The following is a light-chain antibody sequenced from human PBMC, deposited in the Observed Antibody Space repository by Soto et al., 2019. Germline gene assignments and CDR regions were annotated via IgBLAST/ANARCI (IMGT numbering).Light chain of an antibody. J-gene: IGLJ2*01. CDR1: GSDVASYDY. V-gene: IGLV2-8*01. Sequence: QSVLTQPPSASGSPGQSVTISCTGTGSDVASYDYVSWYQQHPGKAPKLIIYEVTKRPSGVPDRFSGSKSGNTASLTVSGLHAEDEADYYCSSYADTNNLIFGGGTKLTVL. CDR3: SSYADTNNLI. CDR2: EVT.